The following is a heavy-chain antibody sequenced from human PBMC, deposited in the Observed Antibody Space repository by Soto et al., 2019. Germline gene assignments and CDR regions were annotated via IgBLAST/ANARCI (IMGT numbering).Heavy chain of an antibody. V-gene: IGHV3-21*01. D-gene: IGHD3-22*01. J-gene: IGHJ3*02. CDR2: ISSSSSYI. CDR1: GFTFISDS. CDR3: ARVSYYYDSSGPVAFDI. Sequence: LRLSCAASGFTFISDSMNWVRQAPGNVLEWVSSISSSSSYIYYADSVKGRFTISRDNAKNSLYLQMNSLRAEDTAVYYCARVSYYYDSSGPVAFDIWGQGTMVSVSS.